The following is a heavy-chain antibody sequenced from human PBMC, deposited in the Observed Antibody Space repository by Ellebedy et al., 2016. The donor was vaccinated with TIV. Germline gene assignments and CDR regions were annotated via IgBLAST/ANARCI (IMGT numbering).Heavy chain of an antibody. Sequence: GESLKISCAASGFSFRSYWMSWVRQAPGKGLEWVANIYQDGSDQSYVDSVKGRFTISRDNANKSLFLKMNSLRVEDTAVYYCARRGSYGDYAVQVNSWFDTWGQGTLVTVSS. V-gene: IGHV3-7*01. D-gene: IGHD4-17*01. J-gene: IGHJ5*02. CDR1: GFSFRSYW. CDR3: ARRGSYGDYAVQVNSWFDT. CDR2: IYQDGSDQ.